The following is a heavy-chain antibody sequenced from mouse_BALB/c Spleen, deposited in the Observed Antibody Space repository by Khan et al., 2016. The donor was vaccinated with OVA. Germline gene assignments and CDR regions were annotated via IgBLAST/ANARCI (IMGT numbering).Heavy chain of an antibody. CDR2: ISPNNDGS. CDR1: GYTFTSYV. J-gene: IGHJ3*01. Sequence: IQLVQSGPELVKPGASVKMSWKASGYTFTSYVMHWVKQKPGQGLEWIGYISPNNDGSKYNEKFRGKATLTSDKSSSTAYMELSSLTSEDSAVYYCLWSLCYYGRAYEGFAYWGQGTLVTVSA. D-gene: IGHD1-1*01. CDR3: LWSLCYYGRAYEGFAY. V-gene: IGHV1S136*01.